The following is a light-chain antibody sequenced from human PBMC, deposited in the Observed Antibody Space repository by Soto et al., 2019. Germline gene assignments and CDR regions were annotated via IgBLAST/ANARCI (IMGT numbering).Light chain of an antibody. Sequence: EIVMTQSPATLSVSPGERATLSCRASQSVSSNLAWYQQKPGQAPRLLIYGPSTRATGIPARFSGSGCGTAYTLPNTRLHSEAFVVNQRQQYKNWQLPLGGGTQAQIK. V-gene: IGKV3-15*01. CDR2: GPS. CDR1: QSVSSN. CDR3: QQYKNWQLP. J-gene: IGKJ4*01.